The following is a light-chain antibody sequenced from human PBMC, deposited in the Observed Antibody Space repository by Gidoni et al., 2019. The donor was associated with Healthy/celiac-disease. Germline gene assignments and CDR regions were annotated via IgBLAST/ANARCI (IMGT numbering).Light chain of an antibody. CDR2: EGN. CDR3: CSYAGSSTVV. Sequence: QSALTQPASVSGSPGQSITISCTGTSSDVGSYNLVSWYQQHPGKAPKLMIYEGNKRPSGVSNRFSGSKSGNTASLTISGLQADDEADYYCCSYAGSSTVVFGGGTKLTVL. V-gene: IGLV2-23*01. J-gene: IGLJ2*01. CDR1: SSDVGSYNL.